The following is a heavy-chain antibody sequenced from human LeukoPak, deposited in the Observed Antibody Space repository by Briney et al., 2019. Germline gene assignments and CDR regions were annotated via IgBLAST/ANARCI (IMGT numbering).Heavy chain of an antibody. D-gene: IGHD3-10*01. Sequence: GGSLRLSCAASGFTFSSYSMNWVRQAPGKGLEWVSSISSSSSYIYYADSVKGRFTISRDNAKNSLYLQMNSLRAEDTAVYYCARGLGFGELLGWGQGTLVAVSS. CDR3: ARGLGFGELLG. CDR2: ISSSSSYI. V-gene: IGHV3-21*01. CDR1: GFTFSSYS. J-gene: IGHJ4*02.